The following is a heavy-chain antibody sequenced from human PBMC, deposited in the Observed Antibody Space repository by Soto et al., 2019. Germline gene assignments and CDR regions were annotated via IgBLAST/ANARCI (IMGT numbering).Heavy chain of an antibody. Sequence: PSETLSLTCNVSGDSISPYYWSWIRQPPGKELEWIAYMFYPGRTKYSPSLKSRVTISVDTSNNQLSLKLRSVTAADTAVYYCARGVSIYDSSGYAEPYFDSWGQGIQVTVSS. D-gene: IGHD3-22*01. CDR1: GDSISPYY. CDR2: MFYPGRT. J-gene: IGHJ4*02. V-gene: IGHV4-59*01. CDR3: ARGVSIYDSSGYAEPYFDS.